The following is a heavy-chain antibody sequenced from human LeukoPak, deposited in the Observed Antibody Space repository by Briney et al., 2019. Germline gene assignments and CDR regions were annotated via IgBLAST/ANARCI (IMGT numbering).Heavy chain of an antibody. D-gene: IGHD1-14*01. CDR3: SRGPENPLNWYFDL. CDR2: VYSSGSA. CDR1: GGSISSGRFY. V-gene: IGHV4-61*09. Sequence: SQTLSLTCSVSGGSISSGRFYWNWIRQPAGTRLEWLGHVYSSGSAKYNPSLKSRVTISLDTSKNQFSLKLNSVTADDTAVYYCSRGPENPLNWYFDLWGRGTLVTVSS. J-gene: IGHJ2*01.